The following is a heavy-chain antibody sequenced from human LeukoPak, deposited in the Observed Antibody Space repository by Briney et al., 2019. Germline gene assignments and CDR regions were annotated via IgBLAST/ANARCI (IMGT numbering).Heavy chain of an antibody. V-gene: IGHV3-30*18. D-gene: IGHD6-19*01. CDR2: ISYDGNSK. J-gene: IGHJ5*02. CDR1: GVTLSSYA. Sequence: GGSLRLSCAASGVTLSSYAMSWARQAPGKGLEWVAMISYDGNSKYYGDSVKGRFTISRDNSKNTLYLQMDSLRTEDTAVYYCAKDWGSSGWYNYFDPWGQGTLVTVSS. CDR3: AKDWGSSGWYNYFDP.